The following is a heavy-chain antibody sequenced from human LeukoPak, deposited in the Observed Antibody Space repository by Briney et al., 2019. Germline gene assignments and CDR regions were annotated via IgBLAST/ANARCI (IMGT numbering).Heavy chain of an antibody. J-gene: IGHJ3*02. V-gene: IGHV3-30*18. D-gene: IGHD5-12*01. CDR2: ISYDGSNK. Sequence: GGSLRLSCAASGFTFSSYGMHWVRQAPGKGLEWVAVISYDGSNKYYADSVKGRFTISRDNSKNTLYLQMNSLRAEDTAVYYCAKDRRGYDADDIWGQGTMVTVSS. CDR3: AKDRRGYDADDI. CDR1: GFTFSSYG.